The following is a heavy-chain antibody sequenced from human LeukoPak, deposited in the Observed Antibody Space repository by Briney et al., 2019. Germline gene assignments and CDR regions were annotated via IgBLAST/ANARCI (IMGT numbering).Heavy chain of an antibody. D-gene: IGHD6-13*01. CDR1: GGSFSGYY. CDR2: IYYSGST. V-gene: IGHV4-59*08. J-gene: IGHJ4*02. CDR3: ARHSSSYYDFDY. Sequence: SETLSLTCAVYGGSFSGYYWSWIRQPPGKGLEWIGYIYYSGSTNYNPSLKSRVTISVDTSKNQFSLKLSSVTAADTAVYYCARHSSSYYDFDYWGQGTLVTVSS.